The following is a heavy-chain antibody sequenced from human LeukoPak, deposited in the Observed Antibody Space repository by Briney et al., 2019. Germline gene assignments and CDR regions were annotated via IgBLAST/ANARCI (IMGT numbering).Heavy chain of an antibody. CDR1: GFAFSSYA. CDR3: AKDGGGSRVNWFDP. V-gene: IGHV3-23*01. D-gene: IGHD3-16*01. Sequence: GGSLRLSCAASGFAFSSYAMSWVRQAPGKGLEWVSAISGSGGSTYYADSVKGRFTISRDNSKNTLYLQMNSLRAEDTAVYYCAKDGGGSRVNWFDPWGQGTLVTVSS. CDR2: ISGSGGST. J-gene: IGHJ5*02.